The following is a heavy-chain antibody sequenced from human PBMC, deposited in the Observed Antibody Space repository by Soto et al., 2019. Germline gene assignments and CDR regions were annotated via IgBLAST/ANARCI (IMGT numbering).Heavy chain of an antibody. CDR3: ARHANYGVDAFDI. Sequence: PSETLSLTCTVSGGSISSGSYYWGWIGHPPGKGLEWIGSIYYSGSTYYNPSLKSRVTISGATSKNHFSLNLSSVTAADTAVYYCARHANYGVDAFDIWGQGTMVTVSS. CDR2: IYYSGST. J-gene: IGHJ3*02. V-gene: IGHV4-39*01. D-gene: IGHD4-17*01. CDR1: GGSISSGSYY.